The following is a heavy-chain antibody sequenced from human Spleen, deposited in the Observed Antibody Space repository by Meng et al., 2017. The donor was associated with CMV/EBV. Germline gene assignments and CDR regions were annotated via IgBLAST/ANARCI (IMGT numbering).Heavy chain of an antibody. Sequence: YGGSFSGYYWSWISQPPGKGLEWIGESNHSGSNNYNPSLKSRVTISVDTSKNQFSLKLSSVTAADTAVYYCARARIVGANRPGYFDLWGRGTLVTVSS. D-gene: IGHD1-26*01. CDR3: ARARIVGANRPGYFDL. CDR2: SNHSGSN. V-gene: IGHV4-34*01. CDR1: GGSFSGYY. J-gene: IGHJ2*01.